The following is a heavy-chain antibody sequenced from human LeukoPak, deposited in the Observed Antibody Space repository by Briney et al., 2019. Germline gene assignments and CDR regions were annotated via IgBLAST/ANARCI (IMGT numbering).Heavy chain of an antibody. D-gene: IGHD6-19*01. CDR2: MSPNSGNT. CDR1: GYTFTSYD. V-gene: IGHV1-8*03. Sequence: ASVKVSCKASGYTFTSYDINWVRQATGQGLEWMGWMSPNSGNTGYAQKFQGRVTITRNTSISTAYMELSSLRSEDTAVYYCARDTYIAVAEDWGQGTLVTVSS. J-gene: IGHJ4*02. CDR3: ARDTYIAVAED.